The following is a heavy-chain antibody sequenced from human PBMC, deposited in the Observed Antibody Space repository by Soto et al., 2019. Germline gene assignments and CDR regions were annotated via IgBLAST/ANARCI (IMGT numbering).Heavy chain of an antibody. D-gene: IGHD6-13*01. CDR3: AREWGSSWYQLDH. J-gene: IGHJ5*02. CDR1: GGSISSGGFY. V-gene: IGHV4-31*03. Sequence: QVQLQESGPRLVRPSQTLSLTCTVSGGSISSGGFYWSWIRQHPGKGLEWIGYIDYSGSTYYNPSLWSRVIISVDTSKIQFSLKLSSVTAADTAVYYCAREWGSSWYQLDHCGQGTLVTVSS. CDR2: IDYSGST.